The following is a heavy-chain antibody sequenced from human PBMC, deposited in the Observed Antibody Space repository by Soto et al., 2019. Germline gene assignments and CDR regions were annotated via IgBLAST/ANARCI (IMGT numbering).Heavy chain of an antibody. V-gene: IGHV1-2*04. CDR3: ARDSPPLIIAAPRIGMDV. J-gene: IGHJ6*02. Sequence: ASVKVSCKASGYTVTDYYMNWVRQAPGEGMEWMGWIIPNRGGTNYAQKFQAWVTMTRDQSISTAYMELSRLRSDDSAVYYCARDSPPLIIAAPRIGMDVWGQGTTVTVSS. CDR1: GYTVTDYY. D-gene: IGHD6-13*01. CDR2: IIPNRGGT.